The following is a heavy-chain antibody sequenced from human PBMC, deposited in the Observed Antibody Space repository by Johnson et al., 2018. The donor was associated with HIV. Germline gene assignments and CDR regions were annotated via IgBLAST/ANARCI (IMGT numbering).Heavy chain of an antibody. D-gene: IGHD3-22*01. CDR1: GFTVSSNY. V-gene: IGHV3-66*01. CDR3: ARDRGYWDAFDI. CDR2: IYSGGST. J-gene: IGHJ3*02. Sequence: VQLVESGGGLVQPGGSLRLSCAASGFTVSSNYMSWVRQAPGKGLEWVSVIYSGGSTYYADSVKGRFSISRDNAKNSLYLQMNSLRAGDTAVYYCARDRGYWDAFDIWGQGTMVTVSS.